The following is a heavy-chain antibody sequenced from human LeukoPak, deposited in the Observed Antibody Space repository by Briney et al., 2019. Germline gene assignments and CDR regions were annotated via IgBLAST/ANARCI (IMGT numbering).Heavy chain of an antibody. D-gene: IGHD2-2*01. J-gene: IGHJ4*02. V-gene: IGHV3-48*04. CDR2: ISQTGNTI. CDR1: GVSFSISG. Sequence: QAGGSLRLSCGASGVSFSISGMNGVRQAPGEGLEWSSYISQTGNTIYYADSVRGRFSVSKDNAENSLYLQMNSLRAEDTAVYYCARGGCSTTSCYGYYFDYWGQETLVTVSS. CDR3: ARGGCSTTSCYGYYFDY.